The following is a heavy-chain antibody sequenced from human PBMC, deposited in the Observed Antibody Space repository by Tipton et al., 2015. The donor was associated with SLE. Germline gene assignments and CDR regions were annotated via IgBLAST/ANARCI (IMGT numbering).Heavy chain of an antibody. Sequence: TLSLTCAVYGGSFNGHYRNWFRQFQGKGLQWIGESNESGITHYNSSLKSRVTISVDTSKNQFTLKLSSVTAADTAIYFCARDGGGDILDFWGQGALVTVSS. D-gene: IGHD2-21*02. CDR2: SNESGIT. CDR3: ARDGGGDILDF. V-gene: IGHV4-34*01. J-gene: IGHJ4*02. CDR1: GGSFNGHY.